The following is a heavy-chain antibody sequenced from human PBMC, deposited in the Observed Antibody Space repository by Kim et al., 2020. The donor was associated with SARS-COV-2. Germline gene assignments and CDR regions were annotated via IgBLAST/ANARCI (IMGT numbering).Heavy chain of an antibody. D-gene: IGHD3-10*01. Sequence: GGSLRLSCAPSGITFTNYAMSWVRQAPGKGLEWVSTISGGGTSTYYADSVKGRFTISRDNSKNTLYLQINSLRAEDTAVYYCAKNVGILSGSPVDYWGQGTLVTVSS. CDR2: ISGGGTST. V-gene: IGHV3-23*01. J-gene: IGHJ4*02. CDR3: AKNVGILSGSPVDY. CDR1: GITFTNYA.